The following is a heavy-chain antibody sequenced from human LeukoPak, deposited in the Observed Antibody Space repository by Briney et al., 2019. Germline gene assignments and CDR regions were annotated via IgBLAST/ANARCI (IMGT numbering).Heavy chain of an antibody. CDR2: IKQDGGEK. J-gene: IGHJ4*02. V-gene: IGHV3-7*05. CDR3: ARYFYGPFDY. D-gene: IGHD2/OR15-2a*01. CDR1: GFTFSNSW. Sequence: GGSLRLSCAASGFTFSNSWMSWVRQAPGKGLEWVANIKQDGGEKHFVDSVKGRFTISRDNAKNSLYLQMNSLRAEDTAVYYCARYFYGPFDYWGQGTLVTASS.